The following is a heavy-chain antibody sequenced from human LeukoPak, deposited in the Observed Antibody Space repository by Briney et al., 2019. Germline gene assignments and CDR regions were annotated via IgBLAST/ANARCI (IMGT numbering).Heavy chain of an antibody. J-gene: IGHJ4*02. V-gene: IGHV3-64*01. CDR1: GFIFSGYA. D-gene: IGHD2-2*02. CDR2: INGIGDDT. Sequence: GGSLRLSCAASGFIFSGYAMQWVRQAPGKGLECVSAINGIGDDTYYASSVKGRFTISRDNYKSTVYLQMDSLRAEDMAVYYCARADCGSSSCYTVSYWGQGTLVTVSA. CDR3: ARADCGSSSCYTVSY.